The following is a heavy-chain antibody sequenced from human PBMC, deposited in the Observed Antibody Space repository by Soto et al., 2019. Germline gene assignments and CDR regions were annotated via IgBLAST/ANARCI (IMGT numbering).Heavy chain of an antibody. Sequence: PSETLSLTCAVYGGSFSGYYWSWIHQPPGKGLEWIGEINHSGSTNYNPSLKSRVTISVDTSKNQFSLKLSSVTAADTAVYYCARGRTGDSSGYARTYFDYWGQGTLVTVSS. V-gene: IGHV4-34*01. CDR1: GGSFSGYY. CDR3: ARGRTGDSSGYARTYFDY. CDR2: INHSGST. D-gene: IGHD3-22*01. J-gene: IGHJ4*02.